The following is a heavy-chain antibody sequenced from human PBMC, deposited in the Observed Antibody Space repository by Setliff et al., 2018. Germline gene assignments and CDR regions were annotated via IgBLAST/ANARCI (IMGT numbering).Heavy chain of an antibody. J-gene: IGHJ4*02. CDR1: GGSISSYY. D-gene: IGHD1-1*01. V-gene: IGHV4-59*12. CDR2: IYNSGST. CDR3: ARDMGQPYYFES. Sequence: SLTCTVSGGSISSYYWSWIRQPPGKGLEWIGYIYNSGSTNYNPSLKSRVTISVDTSKNQISLKLTSATAADTAVYYCARDMGQPYYFESWGLGTLVTVSS.